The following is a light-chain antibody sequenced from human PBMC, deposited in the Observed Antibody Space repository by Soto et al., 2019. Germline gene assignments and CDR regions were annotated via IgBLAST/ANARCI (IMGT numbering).Light chain of an antibody. V-gene: IGKV1-5*03. CDR1: QSIRRW. CDR3: QQYNSYPYT. CDR2: EAS. J-gene: IGKJ2*01. Sequence: DIQMTQSPSTLSASVGDRVTITRRASQSIRRWVAWYQQKPGKAPNLLIYEASSLETGVPSRFSGSGSGTEFTLTISSLQPDDFATYYCQQYNSYPYTFGQGTKLEIK.